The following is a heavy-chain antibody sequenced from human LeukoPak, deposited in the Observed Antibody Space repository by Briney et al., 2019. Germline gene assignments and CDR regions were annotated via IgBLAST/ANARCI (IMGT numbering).Heavy chain of an antibody. CDR2: IYHSGST. Sequence: SETLSLTCTVSGGSISSGYYWGWIRQPPGKGLEWIGSIYHSGSTYYNPSLKSRVTISVDTSKNQFSLKLSSVTAADTAVYYCARDCSGGSCYGGWFDPWGQGTLVTVSS. V-gene: IGHV4-38-2*02. CDR1: GGSISSGYY. D-gene: IGHD2-15*01. J-gene: IGHJ5*02. CDR3: ARDCSGGSCYGGWFDP.